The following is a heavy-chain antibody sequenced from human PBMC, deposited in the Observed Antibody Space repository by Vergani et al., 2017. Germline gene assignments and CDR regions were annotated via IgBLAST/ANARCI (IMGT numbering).Heavy chain of an antibody. CDR2: ISSRSSYI. D-gene: IGHD1-26*01. Sequence: EVQLVESGGGLVKPGGSLRLSCAASGFTFSSYSMNWVRQAPGKGLEWVSSISSRSSYIYYADSVKGRFTISRDNAKNSLYLQMYSLGAEDTAVYYCARVGAHSFDYWGQGTLVTVSS. CDR1: GFTFSSYS. CDR3: ARVGAHSFDY. J-gene: IGHJ4*02. V-gene: IGHV3-21*01.